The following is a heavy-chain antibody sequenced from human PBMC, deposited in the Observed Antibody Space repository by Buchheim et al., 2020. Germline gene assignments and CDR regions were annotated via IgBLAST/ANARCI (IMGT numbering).Heavy chain of an antibody. V-gene: IGHV3-33*03. CDR1: GFTISSYG. J-gene: IGHJ4*02. CDR2: IWHDGSNK. CDR3: ATWRGGWNACDY. Sequence: QVQLVESGGGVVQPGRSLRLSCAASGFTISSYGMHWVRQAPGKGLEWVAIIWHDGSNKYCADSVKGRFTISKDNSKNTLYLQMDSLSAEDTAVYYCATWRGGWNACDYWGQGTL. D-gene: IGHD1-1*01.